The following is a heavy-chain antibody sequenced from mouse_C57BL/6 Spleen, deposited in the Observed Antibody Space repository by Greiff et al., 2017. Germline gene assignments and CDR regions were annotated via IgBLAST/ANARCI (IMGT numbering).Heavy chain of an antibody. CDR3: ARNLLLTAMDY. V-gene: IGHV7-3*01. D-gene: IGHD1-1*01. CDR2: IRNKANGYTT. Sequence: EVHLVESGGGLVQPGGSLSLSCAASGFTLTDYYMSWVRQPPGKALEWLGFIRNKANGYTTEYSASVKGRFTISRDNSQSILYLQMNALRAEDSATYYCARNLLLTAMDYWGQGTSVTVSS. J-gene: IGHJ4*01. CDR1: GFTLTDYY.